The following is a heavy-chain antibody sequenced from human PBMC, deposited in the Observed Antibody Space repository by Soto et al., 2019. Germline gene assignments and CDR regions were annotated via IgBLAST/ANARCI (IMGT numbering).Heavy chain of an antibody. Sequence: GGSLRLSCAASGFTFSLYPMNWVRQAPGKXLEWLSYISPSNSTIYYADSVKGRFTISRDNAKNSLDLQMNGLRDDDTAVYYCARVGRGFCSSTRCYTDGFDLWGQGTVVTVSS. D-gene: IGHD2-2*01. V-gene: IGHV3-48*03. CDR1: GFTFSLYP. J-gene: IGHJ3*01. CDR2: ISPSNSTI. CDR3: ARVGRGFCSSTRCYTDGFDL.